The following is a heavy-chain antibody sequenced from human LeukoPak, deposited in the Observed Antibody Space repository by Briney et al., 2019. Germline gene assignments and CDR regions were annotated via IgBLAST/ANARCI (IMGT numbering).Heavy chain of an antibody. V-gene: IGHV1-2*02. J-gene: IGHJ3*02. CDR1: GYTFTGYY. CDR2: INPNSGGT. D-gene: IGHD1-26*01. Sequence: ASVKVSCKASGYTFTGYYMHWVRQAPGQGLEWMGWINPNSGGTNYAQKFQGRVTMTRDTSISTAYMELSRLRSDDTAVYYCARDRNVGATLWSINDAFDIWGQGTMVTVSS. CDR3: ARDRNVGATLWSINDAFDI.